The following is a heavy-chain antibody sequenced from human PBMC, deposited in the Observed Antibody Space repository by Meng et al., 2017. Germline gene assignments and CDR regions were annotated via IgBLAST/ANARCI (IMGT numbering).Heavy chain of an antibody. J-gene: IGHJ4*02. V-gene: IGHV3-30*04. CDR1: GFTFSGYA. CDR2: ISYDGSHK. CDR3: ASLNIVATLEPDY. D-gene: IGHD5-12*01. Sequence: VQSVESQVGFVQPGRSRRPSCAPSGFTFSGYAMPWARQAPGKGLEWVSVISYDGSHKYYADSVKGRFTISRDNSKTTLYLQMNSLRAEDTAVYYCASLNIVATLEPDYWGQGTLVTVSS.